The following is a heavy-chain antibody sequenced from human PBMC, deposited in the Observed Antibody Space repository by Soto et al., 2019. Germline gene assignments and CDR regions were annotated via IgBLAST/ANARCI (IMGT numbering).Heavy chain of an antibody. CDR2: MDPSSGKT. CDR3: ARGVTAGVDY. J-gene: IGHJ4*02. V-gene: IGHV1-8*01. Sequence: QVQLVQSGAEVREPGASVKVSCKASGYSFTSLDINWVRQTAGKGREWMGWMDPSSGKTGYAQKFHDRVTMTSDTSINTASMDLTTLTSDDTAFYYCARGVTAGVDYWGQGTLVTVSS. CDR1: GYSFTSLD. D-gene: IGHD3-10*01.